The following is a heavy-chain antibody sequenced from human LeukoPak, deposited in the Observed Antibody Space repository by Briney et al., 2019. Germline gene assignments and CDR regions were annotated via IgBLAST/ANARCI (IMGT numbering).Heavy chain of an antibody. CDR3: ARDRITIFGVVISIDYGMDV. D-gene: IGHD3-3*01. CDR1: GGTFSSYA. Sequence: ASVKVSCKASGGTFSSYAISWVRQAPGQGLEWMGRINPNSGGTNYAQKFQGRVTMTRDTSISTAYMELSRLRSDDTAVYYCARDRITIFGVVISIDYGMDVWGQGTTVTVSS. J-gene: IGHJ6*02. CDR2: INPNSGGT. V-gene: IGHV1-2*06.